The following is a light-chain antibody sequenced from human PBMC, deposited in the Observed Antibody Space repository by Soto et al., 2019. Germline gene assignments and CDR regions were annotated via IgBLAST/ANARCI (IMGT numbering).Light chain of an antibody. Sequence: QSALTQSRSVSGSPGQPVTISSTGTISDVGYYDYVSWYQQHPDRVPKLMIFDVNKRPSRVPDRFSGSKSGNTASLTISGLQAEDEADYFCRSYAGGSSYVFGTGTQLTVL. J-gene: IGLJ1*01. V-gene: IGLV2-11*01. CDR1: ISDVGYYDY. CDR3: RSYAGGSSYV. CDR2: DVN.